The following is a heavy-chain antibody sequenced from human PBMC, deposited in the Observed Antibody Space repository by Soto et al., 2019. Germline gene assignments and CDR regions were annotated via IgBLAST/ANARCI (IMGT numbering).Heavy chain of an antibody. CDR2: IYYSGST. CDR3: ARSYYGDYVWFDP. D-gene: IGHD4-17*01. V-gene: IGHV4-59*01. J-gene: IGHJ5*02. CDR1: GGSISSYY. Sequence: SETLSLTCTVSGGSISSYYWSWIRQPPGKGLEWIGYIYYSGSTNHNPSLKSRVTISVDTSKNQFSLKLSSVTAADTAVYYCARSYYGDYVWFDPWGQGTLVTVSS.